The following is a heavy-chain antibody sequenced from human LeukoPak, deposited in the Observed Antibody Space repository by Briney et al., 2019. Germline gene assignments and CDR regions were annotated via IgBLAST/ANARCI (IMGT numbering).Heavy chain of an antibody. Sequence: SQTLSLTRAVSGGSITSGGYYWSWIRQHPGKGLEWIGSIYYSGTTYYNPSLKSRVTMSVDTSKNQFSLKLISVTAADTAVYYCARDVTGGSYFDYWGQGTLVTVS. J-gene: IGHJ4*02. CDR1: GGSITSGGYY. D-gene: IGHD2-15*01. V-gene: IGHV4-31*11. CDR2: IYYSGTT. CDR3: ARDVTGGSYFDY.